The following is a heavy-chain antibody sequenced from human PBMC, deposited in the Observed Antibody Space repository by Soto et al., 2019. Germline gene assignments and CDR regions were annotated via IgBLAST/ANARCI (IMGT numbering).Heavy chain of an antibody. CDR1: GGSFSGYY. Sequence: PSETLSLTCAVYGGSFSGYYWSWIRQPPGKGLKWIGEINHSGSTNYNPSLKSRVTISVDTSKNQFSLKLSSVTAADTAVYYCARVIGYCSGGSCSTLGPYWYFDLWGRGTLVTVSS. CDR2: INHSGST. CDR3: ARVIGYCSGGSCSTLGPYWYFDL. D-gene: IGHD2-15*01. V-gene: IGHV4-34*01. J-gene: IGHJ2*01.